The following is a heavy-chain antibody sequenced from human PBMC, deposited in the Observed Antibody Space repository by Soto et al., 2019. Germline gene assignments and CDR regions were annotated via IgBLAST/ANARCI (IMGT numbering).Heavy chain of an antibody. CDR1: GYTFTSYG. D-gene: IGHD4-17*01. CDR2: ISAYNGNT. V-gene: IGHV1-18*01. Sequence: QVQLVQSGAEVKKPGASVKVSCKASGYTFTSYGISWVRQAPGQGLEWMGWISAYNGNTNYAQKLRGRVTMTTETSTRTADRERRSLRSDDTAVYSCARRDYGGNWGYWGQGTLVTVSS. J-gene: IGHJ4*02. CDR3: ARRDYGGNWGY.